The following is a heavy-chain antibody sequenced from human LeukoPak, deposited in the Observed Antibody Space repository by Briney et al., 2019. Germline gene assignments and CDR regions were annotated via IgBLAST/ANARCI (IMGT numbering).Heavy chain of an antibody. J-gene: IGHJ4*02. CDR3: ARGQSISSSWYFDY. Sequence: TSETLSLTCTVSGGSISSYYWSWIRQPAGKGLELIGRIYTSGSTTYTPSLKSRVTMSVDTSKNQFSLKLSSVTAADTAVYYCARGQSISSSWYFDYWGQGTLVTVSS. V-gene: IGHV4-4*07. CDR1: GGSISSYY. CDR2: IYTSGST. D-gene: IGHD6-13*01.